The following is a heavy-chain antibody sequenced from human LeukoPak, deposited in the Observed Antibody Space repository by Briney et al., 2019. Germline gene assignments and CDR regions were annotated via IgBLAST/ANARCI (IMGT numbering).Heavy chain of an antibody. V-gene: IGHV3-7*01. CDR1: GFTFSSYW. Sequence: PGGSLRLSCAASGFTFSSYWMSWVRQAPGKGLEWVANIKQDGSEKYCVDSVKGRFTISRDNAKNSLYLQMNSLRAEDTAVYYCARDMATVTTSPSDYWGQGTLVTVSS. CDR3: ARDMATVTTSPSDY. J-gene: IGHJ4*02. CDR2: IKQDGSEK. D-gene: IGHD4-17*01.